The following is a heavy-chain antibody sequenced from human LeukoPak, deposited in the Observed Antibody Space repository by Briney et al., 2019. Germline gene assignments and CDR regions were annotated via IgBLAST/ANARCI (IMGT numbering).Heavy chain of an antibody. CDR3: ASFIAVAGPMDV. D-gene: IGHD6-19*01. V-gene: IGHV4-38-2*01. CDR1: GYSISSGYY. CDR2: IYHSGST. J-gene: IGHJ6*03. Sequence: SETLSLTCAVSGYSISSGYYWGWIRQPPGKGLGWIGSIYHSGSTYYNPSLKSRVTISVDTSKNQFSLKLSSVTAADTAVYYCASFIAVAGPMDVWGKGTTVTVSS.